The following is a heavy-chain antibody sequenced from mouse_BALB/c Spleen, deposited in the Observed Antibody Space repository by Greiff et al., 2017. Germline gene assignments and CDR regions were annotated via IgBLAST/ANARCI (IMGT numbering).Heavy chain of an antibody. V-gene: IGHV1-14*01. D-gene: IGHD2-14*01. Sequence: EVQLQESGPELVKPGASVKMSCKASGYTFTSYVMHWVKQKPGQGLEWIGYINPYNDGTKYNEKFKGKATLTSDKSSSTAYMELSSLTSEDSAVYYCAKGGHRYDFDYWGQGTTLTVSS. CDR2: INPYNDGT. CDR3: AKGGHRYDFDY. CDR1: GYTFTSYV. J-gene: IGHJ2*01.